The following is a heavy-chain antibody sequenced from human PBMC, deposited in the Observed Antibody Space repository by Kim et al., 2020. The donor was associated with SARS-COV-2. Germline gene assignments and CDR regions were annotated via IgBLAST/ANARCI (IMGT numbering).Heavy chain of an antibody. CDR3: TTYGSGSYLLYYYYGMDV. CDR1: GFIFSNAW. V-gene: IGHV3-15*01. Sequence: GGSLRLSCAASGFIFSNAWMSWVRQAPGKGLEWVGRIKRKTDGGTTDYAAPVKGRFTISRDDSKNTLYLQMNSLKTEDTAVYYCTTYGSGSYLLYYYYGMDVWGQGTTVTVSS. J-gene: IGHJ6*02. D-gene: IGHD3-10*01. CDR2: IKRKTDGGTT.